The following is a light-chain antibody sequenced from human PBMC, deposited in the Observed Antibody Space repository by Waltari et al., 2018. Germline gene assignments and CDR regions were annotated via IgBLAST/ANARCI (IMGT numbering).Light chain of an antibody. J-gene: IGLJ2*01. CDR3: AAWDDSLSVVV. V-gene: IGLV1-36*01. CDR2: YDD. Sequence: QSVLTQPPSVSEAPRQRVTISCSGSSSNIGNNAVNWYQQLPGKAPKLLIYYDDLLPSGVSDRFSGSKSGTSASLAISGLQSEDEADYYCAAWDDSLSVVVFGGGTNLTVL. CDR1: SSNIGNNA.